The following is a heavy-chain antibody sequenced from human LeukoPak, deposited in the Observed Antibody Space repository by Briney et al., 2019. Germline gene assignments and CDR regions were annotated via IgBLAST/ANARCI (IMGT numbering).Heavy chain of an antibody. D-gene: IGHD4-17*01. CDR1: GGSFSGYY. CDR3: ARVNRHTVTTDYYYYMDV. J-gene: IGHJ6*03. V-gene: IGHV4-34*01. Sequence: PSETLSLTCAVYGGSFSGYYWSWIRQPPGKGLEWIGEINHSGSTNYNPSLKSRVTISVDTSKNQFSLKLSSVTAADTAVYYCARVNRHTVTTDYYYYMDVWGKGTTVTVSS. CDR2: INHSGST.